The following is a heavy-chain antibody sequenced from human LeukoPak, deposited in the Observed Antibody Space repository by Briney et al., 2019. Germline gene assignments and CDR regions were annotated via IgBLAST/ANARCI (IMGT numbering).Heavy chain of an antibody. CDR1: GYTFTSYY. Sequence: ASVKVSCKASGYTFTSYYMHWVRQAPGQGLEWMGWINPNSGGTNYAQKFQGRVTMTRDTSISTAYMELSSLRSEDTAVYYCARNMVRGVMAPFDPWGQGTLVTVSS. CDR3: ARNMVRGVMAPFDP. V-gene: IGHV1-2*02. CDR2: INPNSGGT. D-gene: IGHD3-10*01. J-gene: IGHJ5*02.